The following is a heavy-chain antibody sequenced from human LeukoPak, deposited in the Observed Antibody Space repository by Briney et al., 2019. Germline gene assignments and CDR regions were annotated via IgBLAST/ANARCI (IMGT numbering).Heavy chain of an antibody. CDR3: ARTYYYASGAFDI. J-gene: IGHJ3*02. CDR1: GGSISSYY. D-gene: IGHD3-10*01. V-gene: IGHV4-59*01. Sequence: PSETLSLTCTVSGGSISSYYWSWIRQPPGKGLEWIGYIYYSGSTNYNPSLKSRVTISVDTSKNQFSLKLSSVTSADTVVYYCARTYYYASGAFDIWGQGTMVTVSS. CDR2: IYYSGST.